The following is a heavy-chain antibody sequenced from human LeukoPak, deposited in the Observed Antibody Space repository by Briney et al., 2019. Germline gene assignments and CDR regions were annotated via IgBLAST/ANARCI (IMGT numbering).Heavy chain of an antibody. CDR2: ISGSGSDT. V-gene: IGHV3-23*01. J-gene: IGHJ4*02. CDR1: GFTFSGYA. CDR3: AKALTGWGAYDY. Sequence: GGTLRLSCAGSGFTFSGYAMSWVRQAPGKGLEWVSAISGSGSDTFYADSVKGRFTISRDNSKNTLSVQMNSLRAEDTAVYYCAKALTGWGAYDYWGQGALVTVSS. D-gene: IGHD3-9*01.